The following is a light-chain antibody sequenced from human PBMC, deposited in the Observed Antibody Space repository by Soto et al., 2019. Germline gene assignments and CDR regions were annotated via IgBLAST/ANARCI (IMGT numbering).Light chain of an antibody. Sequence: EIVLTQSPGTLSLSPGERATLSCRASQSVSSSYLAWYQQKPGQAPRILIYGASSRATGIPDRFSGSGSGTDFTLTISRLEPEDVAVYYCQQYGSSPETFGQGTKVDIK. CDR3: QQYGSSPET. J-gene: IGKJ1*01. V-gene: IGKV3-20*01. CDR1: QSVSSSY. CDR2: GAS.